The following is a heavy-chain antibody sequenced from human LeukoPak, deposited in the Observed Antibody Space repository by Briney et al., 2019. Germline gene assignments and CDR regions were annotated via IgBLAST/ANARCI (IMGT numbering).Heavy chain of an antibody. V-gene: IGHV4-59*08. CDR1: GGSISNYY. CDR3: ARGVLTRGDI. D-gene: IGHD2-2*01. J-gene: IGHJ3*02. CDR2: IYYTGST. Sequence: SETLSLTCTVSGGSISNYYWSWIRQPPGKGLEWIGYIYYTGSTNYNPSLKSRVTISVDTSKNQFSLRLSSVTAADTAVYYCARGVLTRGDIWGQGTMVTVSS.